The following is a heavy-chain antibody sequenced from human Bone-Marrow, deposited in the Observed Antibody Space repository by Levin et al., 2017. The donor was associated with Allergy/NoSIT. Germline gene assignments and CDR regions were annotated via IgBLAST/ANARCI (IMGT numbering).Heavy chain of an antibody. CDR3: ARSQTTVISLAVD. J-gene: IGHJ4*02. Sequence: PGGSLRLSCAASGFTFSNYAMHWVRQAPGKGLEWVALIRADGSKPQYGDSVKGRFAISRDNSKNTLYLEMSSLRAEDTAFYFCARSQTTVISLAVDWGQGTLVTVSS. V-gene: IGHV3-30*02. CDR1: GFTFSNYA. D-gene: IGHD4-17*01. CDR2: IRADGSKP.